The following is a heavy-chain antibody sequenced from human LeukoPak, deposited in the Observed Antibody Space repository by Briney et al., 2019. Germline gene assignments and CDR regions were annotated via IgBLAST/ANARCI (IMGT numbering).Heavy chain of an antibody. CDR1: GGSISSYY. J-gene: IGHJ4*02. V-gene: IGHV4-4*07. CDR2: IYTSGST. CDR3: ARGAYCGGDCLYYFDY. D-gene: IGHD2-21*01. Sequence: PSETLSLTCTVSGGSISSYYWSWIRQPAGKGLEWIGRIYTSGSTNYNPSLKSRVTMSVDTSKNQFSLKLSSVTAADTAVYYYARGAYCGGDCLYYFDYWGQGTLVTVSS.